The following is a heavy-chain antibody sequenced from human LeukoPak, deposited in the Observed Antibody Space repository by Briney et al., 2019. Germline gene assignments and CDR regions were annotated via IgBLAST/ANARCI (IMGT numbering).Heavy chain of an antibody. CDR3: ARGSSSWYYFDY. CDR1: GFTFSSYD. V-gene: IGHV3-33*01. J-gene: IGHJ4*02. CDR2: IWYDGSDK. D-gene: IGHD6-13*01. Sequence: GGSLRLSCTASGFTFSSYDMHWIRQAPGRGLEWVAVIWYDGSDKHYADSVKGRFTISRDDSKNTLYLQMNSLRAEDTAVYYCARGSSSWYYFDYWGQGTLVTVSS.